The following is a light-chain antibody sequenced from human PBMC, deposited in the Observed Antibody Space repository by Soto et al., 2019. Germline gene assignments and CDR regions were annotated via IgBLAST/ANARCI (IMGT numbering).Light chain of an antibody. J-gene: IGKJ5*01. Sequence: EIVSTQSPGTLSLSPGERATLSCRASQSVSSSSLAWYQQKPGQAPRLLIYGASRRATGIPDRFSGSGSGTDFTLTISRLEPEDFAVFYGQHYGSSPMITFGRGTRLEIK. CDR1: QSVSSSS. V-gene: IGKV3-20*01. CDR2: GAS. CDR3: QHYGSSPMIT.